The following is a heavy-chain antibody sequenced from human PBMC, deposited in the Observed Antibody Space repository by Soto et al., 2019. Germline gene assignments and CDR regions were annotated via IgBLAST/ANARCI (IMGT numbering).Heavy chain of an antibody. D-gene: IGHD6-19*01. CDR3: AIMIAVAGQVPLDY. J-gene: IGHJ4*02. Sequence: PSETLSLTCTVSGGSISSYYWSWIRQPAGKGLEWIGRIYTSGSTNYNPSLKSRVTMSVDTSKNQFSLKLSSVTAADTAVYYCAIMIAVAGQVPLDYWGQGTLVTVSS. CDR2: IYTSGST. CDR1: GGSISSYY. V-gene: IGHV4-4*07.